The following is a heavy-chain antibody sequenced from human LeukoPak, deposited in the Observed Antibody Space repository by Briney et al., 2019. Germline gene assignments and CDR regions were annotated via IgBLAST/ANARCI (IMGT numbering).Heavy chain of an antibody. CDR1: GFIFSRYW. CDR3: ARGPSVLGAIDN. Sequence: PGGSLRLSCAASGFIFSRYWMHWVRQAPGKELVWVSRINNDGSITNSADSVKGRFTTSRDNAKDMLYLQMDSLRVEGTAIYYCARGPSVLGAIDNWGQGTLVAVSS. CDR2: INNDGSIT. J-gene: IGHJ4*02. V-gene: IGHV3-74*01. D-gene: IGHD3-10*01.